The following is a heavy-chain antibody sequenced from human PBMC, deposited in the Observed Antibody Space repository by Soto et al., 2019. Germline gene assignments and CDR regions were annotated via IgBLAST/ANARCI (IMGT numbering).Heavy chain of an antibody. CDR2: ISWNSGSI. CDR1: GFTFDDYA. V-gene: IGHV3-9*01. Sequence: GGSLRLSCAASGFTFDDYAMHWVRQAPGKGLEWVSGISWNSGSIGYADSVKGRFTISRDNAKNSLYLQMNSLRAEDTALYYCAKGGGTPSYYYYYMDVWGKGTTVTVSS. CDR3: AKGGGTPSYYYYYMDV. D-gene: IGHD1-1*01. J-gene: IGHJ6*03.